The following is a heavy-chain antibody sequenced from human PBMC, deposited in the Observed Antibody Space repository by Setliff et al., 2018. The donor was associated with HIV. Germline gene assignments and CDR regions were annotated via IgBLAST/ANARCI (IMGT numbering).Heavy chain of an antibody. CDR1: NGSFSGHY. CDR2: IYYSGTT. Sequence: SETLSLTCVVYNGSFSGHYWSWIRQPPGKGLEWIGSIYYSGTTNYNPSLKSRVTISVDKSKNQFSLKLTSVTAADTAVYYCARDQSIAARYLFDPWGQGTLVTVSS. V-gene: IGHV4-34*01. J-gene: IGHJ5*02. D-gene: IGHD6-6*01. CDR3: ARDQSIAARYLFDP.